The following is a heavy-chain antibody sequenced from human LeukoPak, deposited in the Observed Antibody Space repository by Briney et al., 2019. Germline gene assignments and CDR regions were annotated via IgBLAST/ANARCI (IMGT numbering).Heavy chain of an antibody. Sequence: SETLSLTCTVSGGSISSYYWSWIRQPPWKGLEWIGYIYYSGSTNYNPSLKSRVTISVDTSKNQFSLKLSSVTAADTAVYYCAREGEEYSSSSLWFDPWGQGTLVTVSS. J-gene: IGHJ5*02. CDR1: GGSISSYY. CDR2: IYYSGST. D-gene: IGHD6-6*01. CDR3: AREGEEYSSSSLWFDP. V-gene: IGHV4-59*01.